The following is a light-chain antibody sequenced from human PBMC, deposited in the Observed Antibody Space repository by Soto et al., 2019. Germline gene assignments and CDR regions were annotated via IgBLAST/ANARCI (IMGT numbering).Light chain of an antibody. Sequence: EIVLTQSPGTLSLSPGERATLSCRASQSVSSKYLAWYQQKPGQAPRVLIYGTSIRASGVPERFSGGGSGTDFTLTITRLEPEDTATYYCQQYDHPPYTFGQGTKLEIK. J-gene: IGKJ2*01. CDR2: GTS. CDR3: QQYDHPPYT. V-gene: IGKV3-20*01. CDR1: QSVSSKY.